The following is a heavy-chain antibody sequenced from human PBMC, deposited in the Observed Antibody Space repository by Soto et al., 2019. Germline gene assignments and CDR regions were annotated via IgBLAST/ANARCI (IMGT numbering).Heavy chain of an antibody. V-gene: IGHV3-7*01. D-gene: IGHD6-19*01. CDR3: ASNSSGWYMGAFDI. J-gene: IGHJ3*02. CDR1: GFTFSSYW. Sequence: EVQLVESGGGLVQPGGSLRLSCAASGFTFSSYWMSWVRQAPGKGLEWVANIKQDGSDKYYVDSVKGRFTISRDNAKNSLYLQMNSLRAEDTAVYYCASNSSGWYMGAFDIWGQGTMVTVSS. CDR2: IKQDGSDK.